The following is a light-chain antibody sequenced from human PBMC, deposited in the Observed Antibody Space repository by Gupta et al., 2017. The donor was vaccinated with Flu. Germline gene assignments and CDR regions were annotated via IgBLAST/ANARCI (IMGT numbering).Light chain of an antibody. J-gene: IGKJ1*01. Sequence: ATLGQPASISCSTSHSRAYHDMNPCLNWFQQKPGQAPRLLIYEASNRDSGVPDRFSGSGSGTDFTLTISSLEAEDFGVYYCQQYNNWPRTFGQGTKVEIK. CDR3: QQYNNWPRT. V-gene: IGKV2-30*01. CDR2: EAS. CDR1: HSRAYHDMNPC.